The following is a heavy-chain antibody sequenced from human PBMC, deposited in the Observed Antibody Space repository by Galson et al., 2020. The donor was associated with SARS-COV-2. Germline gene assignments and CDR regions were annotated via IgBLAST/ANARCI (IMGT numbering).Heavy chain of an antibody. J-gene: IGHJ6*03. D-gene: IGHD3-10*01. Sequence: NTNYNPSLKSRVTMSIDTSKNQFSLKLTSVTAADTAVYYCAREGPNGSGTYYKREYYYFYYMDVWGKGTTVTVSS. V-gene: IGHV4-4*07. CDR3: AREGPNGSGTYYKREYYYFYYMDV. CDR2: NT.